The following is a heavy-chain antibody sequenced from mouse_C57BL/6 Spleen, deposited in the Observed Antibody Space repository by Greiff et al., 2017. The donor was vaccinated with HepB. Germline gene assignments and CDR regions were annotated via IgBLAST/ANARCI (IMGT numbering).Heavy chain of an antibody. D-gene: IGHD1-1*01. V-gene: IGHV3-6*01. Sequence: EVKLLESGPGLVKPSQSLSLTCSVTGYSITSGYYWNWIRQFPGNKLEWMGYISYDGSNNYNPSLKNRISITRDTSKNQFFLKLNSLTTEDTATYYCARLNYYGSILFDYWGQGTTLTVSS. CDR2: ISYDGSN. CDR3: ARLNYYGSILFDY. CDR1: GYSITSGYY. J-gene: IGHJ2*01.